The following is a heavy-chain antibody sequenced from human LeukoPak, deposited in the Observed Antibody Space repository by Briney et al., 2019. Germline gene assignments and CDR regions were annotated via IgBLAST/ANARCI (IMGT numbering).Heavy chain of an antibody. V-gene: IGHV3-33*01. CDR2: IWYDGSQK. CDR3: ARLYSSGWADY. D-gene: IGHD6-19*01. J-gene: IGHJ4*02. Sequence: PGGSLRLSCAASGYTFSSHGMYWVRQAPGKGLEWEALIWYDGSQKYYADSVKGRFTISRDNSKNTLSLQMDSLRAEDTAVYFCARLYSSGWADYWGQGTLVTVSS. CDR1: GYTFSSHG.